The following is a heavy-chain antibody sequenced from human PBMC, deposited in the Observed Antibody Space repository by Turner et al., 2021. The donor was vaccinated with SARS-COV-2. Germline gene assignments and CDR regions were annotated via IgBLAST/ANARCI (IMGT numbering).Heavy chain of an antibody. J-gene: IGHJ4*02. Sequence: EVQLVESGGGLVQPGRSLRLSCTASGFTFGDYDMTWFRQRPGKGLEWVGFITSKAYGVTTEYAASVKGRFTISRDDSNTIAYLQMNSLKPEDTAVYYCARDSWQLVKERFDFWGQGTLVTVSS. CDR3: ARDSWQLVKERFDF. V-gene: IGHV3-49*03. CDR2: ITSKAYGVTT. CDR1: GFTFGDYD. D-gene: IGHD6-13*01.